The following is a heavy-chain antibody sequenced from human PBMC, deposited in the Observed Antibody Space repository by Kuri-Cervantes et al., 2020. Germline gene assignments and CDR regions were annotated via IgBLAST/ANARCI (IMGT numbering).Heavy chain of an antibody. V-gene: IGHV2-5*05. J-gene: IGHJ4*02. CDR3: AHLAQGYFDY. Sequence: SGPTLVKPTQTLTLTCTFSGFSLSTSGVGVGWIRQPPGKALEWLALIYWDDDKRYGPSLKSRLTITKDTSKNQVVLTMTNMEPVDTATYYCAHLAQGYFDYWGQGTLVTVSS. CDR1: GFSLSTSGVG. CDR2: IYWDDDK.